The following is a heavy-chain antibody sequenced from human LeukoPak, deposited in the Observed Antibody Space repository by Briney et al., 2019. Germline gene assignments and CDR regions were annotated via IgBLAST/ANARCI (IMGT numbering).Heavy chain of an antibody. CDR3: ARHIVVVVAATSYGMDV. D-gene: IGHD2-15*01. CDR2: ISSSSSYI. V-gene: IGHV3-21*01. J-gene: IGHJ6*02. Sequence: GGSLRLSRAASGFTFSSYSMNWVRQAPGKGLEWVSSISSSSSYIYYADSVKGRFTISRDNAKNSLYLQMNSLRAEDTAVYYCARHIVVVVAATSYGMDVWGQGTTVTVSS. CDR1: GFTFSSYS.